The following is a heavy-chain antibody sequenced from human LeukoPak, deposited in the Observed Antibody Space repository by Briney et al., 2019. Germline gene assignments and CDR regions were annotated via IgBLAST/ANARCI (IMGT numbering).Heavy chain of an antibody. CDR1: GGSISSGSYY. CDR2: IYTSGST. J-gene: IGHJ3*02. V-gene: IGHV4-61*02. D-gene: IGHD3-22*01. Sequence: SETLSLTCTVSGGSISSGSYYWSWIRQPAGKGLEWSGRIYTSGSTNYNPSLKSRVTISVDTSKNQFSLKLSSVTAADTAVYYCATSSYDSSGYYYLKTNAFDIWGQGTMVTVSS. CDR3: ATSSYDSSGYYYLKTNAFDI.